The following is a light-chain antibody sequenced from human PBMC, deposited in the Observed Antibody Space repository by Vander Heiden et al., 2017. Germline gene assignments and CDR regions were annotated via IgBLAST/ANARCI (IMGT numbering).Light chain of an antibody. CDR2: LGS. CDR1: QSLLHSNGYNY. J-gene: IGKJ3*01. V-gene: IGKV2-28*01. CDR3: MQNLHKP. Sequence: DIVMTQSPLSLPVTPGEPASISCRSSQSLLHSNGYNYLDWYLQKPGQSPQLLIYLGSNRDSGVHDRFSGSGSGTDFTLKSSRVEAEDVGVYYSMQNLHKPFGHGTKVDIK.